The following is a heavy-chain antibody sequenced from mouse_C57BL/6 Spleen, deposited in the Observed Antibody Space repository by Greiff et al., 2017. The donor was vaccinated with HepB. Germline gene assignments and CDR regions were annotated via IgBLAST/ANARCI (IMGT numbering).Heavy chain of an antibody. V-gene: IGHV1-82*01. CDR1: GYAFSSSW. CDR3: AREVIYYDYPMDY. D-gene: IGHD2-4*01. J-gene: IGHJ4*01. CDR2: IYPGDGDT. Sequence: QVQLQQSGPELVKPGASVKISCKASGYAFSSSWMNWVKQRPGKGLEWIGRIYPGDGDTNYNGKFKGKATLTADKSSSTAYMQLSSLTSEDSAVYFCAREVIYYDYPMDYWGQGTSVTVSS.